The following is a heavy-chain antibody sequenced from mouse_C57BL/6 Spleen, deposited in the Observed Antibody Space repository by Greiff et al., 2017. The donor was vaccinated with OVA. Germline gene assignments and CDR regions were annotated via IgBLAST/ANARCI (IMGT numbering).Heavy chain of an antibody. CDR2: ISDGGSYT. J-gene: IGHJ3*01. D-gene: IGHD2-5*01. V-gene: IGHV5-4*03. Sequence: DVMLVESGGGLVKPGGSLKLSCAASGFTFSSYAMSWVRQTPEKRLEWVATISDGGSYTYYPDNVKGRFTLSRDNAKNNLYLQMSHLKSEDTAMYYGARALAYYSNYGFAYWGQGTLVTVSA. CDR1: GFTFSSYA. CDR3: ARALAYYSNYGFAY.